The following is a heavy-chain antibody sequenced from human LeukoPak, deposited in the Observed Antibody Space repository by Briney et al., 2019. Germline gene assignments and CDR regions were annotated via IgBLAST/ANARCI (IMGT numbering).Heavy chain of an antibody. CDR3: ARNSQFGELSFDY. CDR1: GASVCSVGYY. Sequence: PSQTLSHTCTVSGASVCSVGYYWNWIRQRPGTGLEWIGYIYYTGTAYYNPSLKSRAAISLDASKNQFSLSLSSVTAADTALYFCARNSQFGELSFDYWGQGTLLTVSS. CDR2: IYYTGTA. V-gene: IGHV4-31*03. J-gene: IGHJ4*02. D-gene: IGHD3-10*01.